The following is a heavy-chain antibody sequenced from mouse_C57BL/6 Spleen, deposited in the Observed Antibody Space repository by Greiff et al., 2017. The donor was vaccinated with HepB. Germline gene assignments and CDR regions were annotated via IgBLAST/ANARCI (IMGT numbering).Heavy chain of an antibody. D-gene: IGHD2-3*01. CDR2: ISDGGSYT. CDR1: GFTFSSYA. V-gene: IGHV5-4*01. Sequence: EVQRVESGGGLVKPGGSLKLSCAASGFTFSSYAMSWVRQTPEKRLEWVATISDGGSYTYYPDNVKGRCTISRDNAKNNLYLQMSHLKSEDTAMYYCAREDDGYYGYWGQGTTLTVSS. J-gene: IGHJ2*01. CDR3: AREDDGYYGY.